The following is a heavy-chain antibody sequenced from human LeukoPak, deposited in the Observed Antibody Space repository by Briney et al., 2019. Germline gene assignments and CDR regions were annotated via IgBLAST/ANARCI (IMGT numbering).Heavy chain of an antibody. D-gene: IGHD6-13*01. CDR3: ARGTIAAAGTSYWYFDL. CDR2: IGTAGDT. V-gene: IGHV3-13*01. CDR1: GFTFSSYD. J-gene: IGHJ2*01. Sequence: GGSLRLSCAASGFTFSSYDMHWVRQATGKGLEWVSAIGTAGDTYYPGSVKGRFTISRENAKNSLYLQMNSLRAGDTAVYYCARGTIAAAGTSYWYFDLWGRGTLVTVSS.